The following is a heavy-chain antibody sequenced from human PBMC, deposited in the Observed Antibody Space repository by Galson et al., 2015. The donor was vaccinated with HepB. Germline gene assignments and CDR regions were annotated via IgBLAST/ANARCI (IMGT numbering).Heavy chain of an antibody. CDR3: AGKFCGGDCHFYYFDY. V-gene: IGHV1-3*01. CDR1: GDIFTSYG. Sequence: SVKVSCKASGDIFTSYGIHWMRQAPGQRLEWMGWLNAGNGNIKYSDKFKDRVTITRDISARTAYMELSSLTSEDTAVYYCAGKFCGGDCHFYYFDYWGQGTLVTVSS. D-gene: IGHD2-21*02. CDR2: LNAGNGNI. J-gene: IGHJ4*02.